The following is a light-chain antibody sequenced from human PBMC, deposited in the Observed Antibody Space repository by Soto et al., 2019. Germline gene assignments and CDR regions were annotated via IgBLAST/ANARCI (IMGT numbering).Light chain of an antibody. J-gene: IGLJ3*02. CDR3: SSYTSSNTVV. CDR2: NVN. CDR1: SNDVGAYYS. V-gene: IGLV2-14*01. Sequence: QSALTQPASVSGSPGQSITLSCTGTSNDVGAYYSVSWYQQHPDKAPKLMIYNVNNRPSGVSDRFSGSKSGNTASPTISGLQAEDEADYYCSSYTSSNTVVFGGGTKLTVL.